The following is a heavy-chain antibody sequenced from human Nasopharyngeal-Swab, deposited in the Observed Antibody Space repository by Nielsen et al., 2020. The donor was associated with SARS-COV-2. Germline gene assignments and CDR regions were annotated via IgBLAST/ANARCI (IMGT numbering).Heavy chain of an antibody. Sequence: ASVKVSCKASGYTFTSYAMHWVRQAPGQRLEWMGWINAGNGNTKYSQKFQGRVTITADKSTSTAYMELSSLRSEDTAVYYCARGSTMVRGVIIRGYYFDYWGQGTLVTVSS. D-gene: IGHD3-10*01. CDR3: ARGSTMVRGVIIRGYYFDY. CDR1: GYTFTSYA. CDR2: INAGNGNT. V-gene: IGHV1-3*01. J-gene: IGHJ4*02.